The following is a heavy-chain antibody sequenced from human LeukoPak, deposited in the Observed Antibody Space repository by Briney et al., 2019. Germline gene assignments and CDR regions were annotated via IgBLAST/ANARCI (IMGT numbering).Heavy chain of an antibody. CDR2: IYASGST. J-gene: IGHJ4*02. CDR1: GGSIISGSYY. CDR3: ARGRGQSKAAADLDY. D-gene: IGHD6-13*01. Sequence: SETLSLTCTVSGGSIISGSYYWSWIRQPAGKGLEWIGRIYASGSTNYNPSLKSRVTISVDTSKNQFSLKLSSVTAADTAVYYCARGRGQSKAAADLDYWGQGTLVTVSS. V-gene: IGHV4-61*02.